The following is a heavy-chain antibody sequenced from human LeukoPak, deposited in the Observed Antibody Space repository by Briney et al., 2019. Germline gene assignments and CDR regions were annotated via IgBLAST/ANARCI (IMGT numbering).Heavy chain of an antibody. CDR3: ASAVVVISFDY. J-gene: IGHJ4*02. CDR2: IYHSGST. CDR1: GYSISGCYY. Sequence: PSETLSLTCAVSGYSISGCYYWGWIRQPPGKGLEWIGSIYHSGSTYYNPSLKSRVTISVDTSKNQFSLKLSSVTAADTAVYYCASAVVVISFDYWGQGTLVTVSS. D-gene: IGHD3-22*01. V-gene: IGHV4-38-2*01.